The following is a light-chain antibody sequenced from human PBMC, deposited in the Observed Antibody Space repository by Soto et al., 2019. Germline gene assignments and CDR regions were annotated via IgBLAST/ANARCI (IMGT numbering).Light chain of an antibody. V-gene: IGLV1-44*01. Sequence: QSVLTQPPSASGTPGQRVTISCSGSSSNIGTNTVNWYQHLPGMAPKLLIYGNNQRASGVPDRFSGSKSGTSASLAIRSLQSEDEADYYCATWDDSLNAVLFGGGTKVTVL. J-gene: IGLJ2*01. CDR1: SSNIGTNT. CDR2: GNN. CDR3: ATWDDSLNAVL.